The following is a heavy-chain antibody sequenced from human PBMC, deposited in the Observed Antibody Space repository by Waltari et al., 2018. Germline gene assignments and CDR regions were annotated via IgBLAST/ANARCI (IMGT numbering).Heavy chain of an antibody. CDR1: GGSISTTYN. CDR2: MQYRGST. Sequence: QLQLQESGPGLVTPSETLSLTYTVSGGSISTTYNWGWIRQPPGKGLEWMGNMQYRGSTFYNPSLESRVTISLDTWKNQFSLRLSSVGAADTAVYFCGRIAFGDEGGYFQYWGQGTLVTVSS. D-gene: IGHD4-17*01. CDR3: GRIAFGDEGGYFQY. J-gene: IGHJ1*01. V-gene: IGHV4-39*01.